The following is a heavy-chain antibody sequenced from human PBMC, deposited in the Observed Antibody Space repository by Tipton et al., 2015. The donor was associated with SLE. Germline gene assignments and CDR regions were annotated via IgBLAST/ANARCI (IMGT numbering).Heavy chain of an antibody. Sequence: TLSLTCTVSGASIGTYYWSWIRQPPGKGLEWIGYINYSGITNYNFSLKSRVTMSLDTSNNQFSLRLSSVTAADTAIYYCATLVGGYYSSSRVVWYFDLWGRGTLVTVSS. CDR3: ATLVGGYYSSSRVVWYFDL. J-gene: IGHJ2*01. CDR2: INYSGIT. D-gene: IGHD6-6*01. CDR1: GASIGTYY. V-gene: IGHV4-59*07.